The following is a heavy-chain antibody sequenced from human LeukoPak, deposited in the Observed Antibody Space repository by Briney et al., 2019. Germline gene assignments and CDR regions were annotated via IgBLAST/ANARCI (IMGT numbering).Heavy chain of an antibody. CDR3: AKVQGLAAYDY. CDR2: ISGSGGST. V-gene: IGHV3-23*01. J-gene: IGHJ4*02. D-gene: IGHD2-15*01. CDR1: GFTFSSYA. Sequence: GRTLRLSCAASGFTFSSYAMSWVRQAPGKGLEWVSAISGSGGSTYYADSVKGRFTISRDNSKNTLYLQMNSLRSEDTAVYYCAKVQGLAAYDYWGQGTLVTVSS.